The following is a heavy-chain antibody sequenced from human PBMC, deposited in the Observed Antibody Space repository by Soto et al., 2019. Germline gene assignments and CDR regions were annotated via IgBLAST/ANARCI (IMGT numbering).Heavy chain of an antibody. D-gene: IGHD2-2*01. CDR2: IYPDDSDT. J-gene: IGHJ5*02. CDR1: GCSFISYW. CDR3: AQDHCSSSNCLFYWFDP. Sequence: PGESLKISCKTSGCSFISYWIAWVRQIPGKGLEWMGIIYPDDSDTRSSPSLQGRVTMSVDKSISTAYLQWSSLKASDTAIYYCAQDHCSSSNCLFYWFDPWGQGTLVTVSS. V-gene: IGHV5-51*01.